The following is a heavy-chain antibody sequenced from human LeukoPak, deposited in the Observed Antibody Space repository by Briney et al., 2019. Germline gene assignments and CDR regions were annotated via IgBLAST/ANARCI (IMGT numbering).Heavy chain of an antibody. D-gene: IGHD3-22*01. CDR2: IYYSGST. CDR3: ARGGGSSGYYLDY. Sequence: SETLSLTCTVSGGSISSSSYYWGWIRQPPGKGLEWIGSIYYSGSTYYNPSLKSRVTISVDTSKNQFSLKLSSVTAADTAVYYCARGGGSSGYYLDYWGQGALVTVSS. V-gene: IGHV4-39*01. CDR1: GGSISSSSYY. J-gene: IGHJ4*02.